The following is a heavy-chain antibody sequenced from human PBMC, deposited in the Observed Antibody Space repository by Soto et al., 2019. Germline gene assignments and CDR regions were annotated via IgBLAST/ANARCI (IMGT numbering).Heavy chain of an antibody. Sequence: LSLTCAVYGGSFSGYYWSWIRQPPGKGLEWIGEINHSGSTNYNPSLKSRVTISVDTSKNQFSLKLSSVTAADTAVYYCARGERGLYYYDSSGSGRYFDYWGQGTLVTVSS. CDR2: INHSGST. V-gene: IGHV4-34*01. J-gene: IGHJ4*02. CDR1: GGSFSGYY. CDR3: ARGERGLYYYDSSGSGRYFDY. D-gene: IGHD3-22*01.